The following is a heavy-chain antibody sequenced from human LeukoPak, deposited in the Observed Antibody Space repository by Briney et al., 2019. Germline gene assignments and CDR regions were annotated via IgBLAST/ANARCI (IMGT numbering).Heavy chain of an antibody. CDR3: ARRKIVVPKHNWFDP. V-gene: IGHV4-39*07. D-gene: IGHD3-22*01. CDR1: GASISSSRYY. J-gene: IGHJ5*02. Sequence: PSETLSLTCTVSGASISSSRYYWVWIRQPPGKGLEWIGAINHSGSTNYNPSLKSRVTISVDTSKNQFSLKLSSVTAADTAVYYCARRKIVVPKHNWFDPWGQGTLVTVSS. CDR2: INHSGST.